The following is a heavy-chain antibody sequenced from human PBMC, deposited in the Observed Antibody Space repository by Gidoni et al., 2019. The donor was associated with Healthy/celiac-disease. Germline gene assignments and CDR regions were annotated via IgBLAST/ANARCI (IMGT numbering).Heavy chain of an antibody. D-gene: IGHD3-9*01. J-gene: IGHJ3*02. Sequence: EVQLVESGGGLVQPGGSLRPSCAASGFTFSSYEMNWVRQAQGKGLEWVSYISSSGSTIYYADSVKGRFTISRDNAKNSLYLQMNSLRAEDTAVYYCARTAPPSVAFDCPLCAFDIWGQGTMVTVSS. CDR2: ISSSGSTI. CDR1: GFTFSSYE. CDR3: ARTAPPSVAFDCPLCAFDI. V-gene: IGHV3-48*03.